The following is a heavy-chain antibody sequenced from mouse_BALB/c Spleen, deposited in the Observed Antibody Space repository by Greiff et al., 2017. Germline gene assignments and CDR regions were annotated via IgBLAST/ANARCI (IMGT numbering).Heavy chain of an antibody. Sequence: VQLKQSGPELVKPGASVKISCKASGYTFTDYNMHWVKQSHGKSLEWIGYIYPYNGGTGYNQKFKSKATLTVDNSSSTAYMELRSLTSEDSAVYYCAREDYGNAMDYWGQGTSVTVSS. CDR1: GYTFTDYN. CDR2: IYPYNGGT. V-gene: IGHV1S29*02. CDR3: AREDYGNAMDY. D-gene: IGHD2-1*01. J-gene: IGHJ4*01.